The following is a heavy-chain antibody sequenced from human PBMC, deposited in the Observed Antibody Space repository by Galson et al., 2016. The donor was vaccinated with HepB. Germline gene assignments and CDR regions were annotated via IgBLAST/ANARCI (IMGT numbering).Heavy chain of an antibody. CDR2: ISWNSDSI. CDR1: GFSFGTYA. J-gene: IGHJ4*02. V-gene: IGHV3-9*01. Sequence: SLRLSCAVSGFSFGTYAMHWVRQAPGKGLEWVSGISWNSDSIGYADSVRGRFTISRDNAKNSLYLQMNSLRPGDTALYYCAKGSPGIAVPKPLTDWGQGTLVTVSS. D-gene: IGHD6-19*01. CDR3: AKGSPGIAVPKPLTD.